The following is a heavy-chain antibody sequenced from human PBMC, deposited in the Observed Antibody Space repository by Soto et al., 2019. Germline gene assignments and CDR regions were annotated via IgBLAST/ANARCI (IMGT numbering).Heavy chain of an antibody. Sequence: SVKVSWKASGFTFSSSGIHWGRQARGQRLEWIGWIVVGSGNTNNAQKFQERVTITRDVSTNTAYMELTSLRSEDTAVYYCAADLMPTRPHRSTLFWDQGTFGTL. V-gene: IGHV1-58*02. CDR3: AADLMPTRPHRSTLF. CDR1: GFTFSSSG. D-gene: IGHD2-2*01. J-gene: IGHJ4*02. CDR2: IVVGSGNT.